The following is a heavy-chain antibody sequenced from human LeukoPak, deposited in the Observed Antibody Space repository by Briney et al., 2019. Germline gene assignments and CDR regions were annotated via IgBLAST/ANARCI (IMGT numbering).Heavy chain of an antibody. D-gene: IGHD3-10*02. Sequence: GGSLRLSCAASRFTFSSYEMNWVRQAPGKGLEWVSYISSSGSTIFYADSVKGRFTISRDNAKNSLYLQMNSLRAEDTAVYYCAELGITRIGGVWGKGTTVTISS. CDR1: RFTFSSYE. J-gene: IGHJ6*04. CDR2: ISSSGSTI. V-gene: IGHV3-48*03. CDR3: AELGITRIGGV.